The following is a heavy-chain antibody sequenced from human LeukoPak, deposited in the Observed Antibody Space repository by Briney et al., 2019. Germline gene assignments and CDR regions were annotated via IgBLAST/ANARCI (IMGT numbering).Heavy chain of an antibody. Sequence: SETLSLTCAVYGGSFSGYYWSWIRQPPGKGLEWIGEINHSGSTNYNPSLKSRVTISVDTSKNQFSLNLSSVTAADTAVYYCARLPQKRYMDVWGKGTTVTVSS. J-gene: IGHJ6*03. CDR1: GGSFSGYY. V-gene: IGHV4-34*01. CDR2: INHSGST. CDR3: ARLPQKRYMDV.